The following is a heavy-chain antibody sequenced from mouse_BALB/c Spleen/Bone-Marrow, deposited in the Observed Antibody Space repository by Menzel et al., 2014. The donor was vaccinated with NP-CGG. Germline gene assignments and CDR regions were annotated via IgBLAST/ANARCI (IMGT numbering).Heavy chain of an antibody. CDR1: GYTFXNYW. CDR2: IDPSTGYT. CDR3: ARGGIYDGYSY. Sequence: QVHLQQPGAELAKPRASVKMSCKASGYTFXNYWMHWVKQRPGQGLEWIGYIDPSTGYTEYNQKFKDKATLTADKSSSTAYMQLSSLTSEDSAVYYCARGGIYDGYSYWGQGTLVTVSA. V-gene: IGHV1-7*01. J-gene: IGHJ3*01. D-gene: IGHD2-3*01.